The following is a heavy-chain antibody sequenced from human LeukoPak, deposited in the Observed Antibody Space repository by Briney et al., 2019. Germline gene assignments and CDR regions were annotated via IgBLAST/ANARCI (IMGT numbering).Heavy chain of an antibody. V-gene: IGHV3-15*01. D-gene: IGHD3-10*01. CDR1: GFTFSNAW. CDR3: TTETLLGFGELVY. Sequence: GGSLRLSCAASGFTFSNAWMSWVRQAPGKGLEWVGRIKSKTDGGITDYAAPVKGRFTISRDDSKNTLYLQMNSLKTEDTAVYYCTTETLLGFGELVYGGQGTLVTVSS. CDR2: IKSKTDGGIT. J-gene: IGHJ4*02.